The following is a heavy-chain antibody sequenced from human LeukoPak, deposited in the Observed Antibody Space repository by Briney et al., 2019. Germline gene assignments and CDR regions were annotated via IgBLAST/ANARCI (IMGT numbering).Heavy chain of an antibody. J-gene: IGHJ4*02. CDR2: ISRSGGST. D-gene: IGHD2-15*01. V-gene: IGHV3-23*01. Sequence: GGSLRLSCAASGFTFSSYGMSWVRQAPGKGLEWVSSISRSGGSTHYADSVKGRFTISRDNSKNMLSLQMNSLRAEDTAVYYCARRMDCSGGSCYSWDYWGQGTLVTVSS. CDR1: GFTFSSYG. CDR3: ARRMDCSGGSCYSWDY.